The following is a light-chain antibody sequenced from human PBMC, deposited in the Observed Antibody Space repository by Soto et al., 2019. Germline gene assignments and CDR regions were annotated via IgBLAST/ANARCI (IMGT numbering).Light chain of an antibody. Sequence: DPVMTQSPLSLPVTPGQPASISCRSSQSLLHSNGYNYLDWYLQKPGQSPQLLIYLGSNRASGVPDRFIGSGSGTDFTLKISRVEAEDVGVYDCMQSLQLPRTFGPGTKVDIK. CDR1: QSLLHSNGYNY. CDR3: MQSLQLPRT. J-gene: IGKJ3*01. CDR2: LGS. V-gene: IGKV2-28*01.